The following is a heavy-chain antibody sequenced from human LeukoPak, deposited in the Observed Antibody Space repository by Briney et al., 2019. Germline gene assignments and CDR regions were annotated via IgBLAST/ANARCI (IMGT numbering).Heavy chain of an antibody. CDR1: GYTFTSYY. CDR3: ASPYYYGSGSSLGYYYYYGMDV. D-gene: IGHD3-10*01. Sequence: GASVKVSCKASGYTFTSYYMHWVRQAPGQGLEWMGIINPSGGSTSYAQKFQGRVTMTRDTSTSTVYMELSSLRSEDTAVYYCASPYYYGSGSSLGYYYYYGMDVWGQGTTVTVSS. CDR2: INPSGGST. J-gene: IGHJ6*02. V-gene: IGHV1-46*01.